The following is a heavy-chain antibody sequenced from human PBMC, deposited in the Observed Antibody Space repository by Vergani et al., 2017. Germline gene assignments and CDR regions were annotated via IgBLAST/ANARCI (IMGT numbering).Heavy chain of an antibody. V-gene: IGHV3-21*01. CDR3: ARASAAGMGYCYGMDV. D-gene: IGHD3-10*01. J-gene: IGHJ6*02. CDR2: ISSSGSYI. Sequence: EVQLVESGGGLVKPGGSLRLSCAASGFTFSSYSMNWVRQAPGKGLEWVSSISSSGSYIYYAHSVKGRFTISRDNAKNSLNLQMNSLGAEDTAVYYCARASAAGMGYCYGMDVWGQGTTVTVSS. CDR1: GFTFSSYS.